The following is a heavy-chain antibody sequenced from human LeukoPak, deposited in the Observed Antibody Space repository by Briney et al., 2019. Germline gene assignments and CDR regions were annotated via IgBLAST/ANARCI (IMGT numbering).Heavy chain of an antibody. CDR1: GGSISSGDYY. V-gene: IGHV4-30-4*02. CDR2: IYYSGST. CDR3: ARGWEFYDSNGYVFDI. D-gene: IGHD3-22*01. J-gene: IGHJ3*02. Sequence: PSETLSLTCTVSGGSISSGDYYWSWIRQPPGKGLEWIGYIYYSGSTYYNPSLRSRATISMGTSKNQFSLKLTSVTAADTAVYYCARGWEFYDSNGYVFDIWGQGKMVSVAS.